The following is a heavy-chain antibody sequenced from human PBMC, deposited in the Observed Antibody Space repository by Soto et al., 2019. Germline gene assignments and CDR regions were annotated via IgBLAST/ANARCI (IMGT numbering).Heavy chain of an antibody. CDR2: ISYDGSNK. D-gene: IGHD3-22*01. V-gene: IGHV3-30-3*01. CDR1: GFTFSSYA. J-gene: IGHJ4*02. CDR3: ARDRAVGYYDSSGLRD. Sequence: VQLLESGGGLVQPGRSLRLSCAASGFTFSSYAMHWVRQAPGKGLEWVAVISYDGSNKYYADSVKGRFTISRDNSKNTLYLQMNSLRAEDTAVYYCARDRAVGYYDSSGLRDWGQGTLVTVSS.